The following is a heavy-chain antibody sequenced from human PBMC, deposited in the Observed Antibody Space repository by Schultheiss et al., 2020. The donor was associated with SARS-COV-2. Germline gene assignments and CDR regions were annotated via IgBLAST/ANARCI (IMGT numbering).Heavy chain of an antibody. Sequence: SETLSLTCTVSGGSISSYYWSWIRQPPGKGLEWIGYIYYSGSTNYNPSLKSRVTMSVDTSKNQFSLKLSSVTAADTAVYYCARASYDFWSGYSPGMDVWGQGTTVTVSS. J-gene: IGHJ6*02. D-gene: IGHD3-3*01. V-gene: IGHV4-59*12. CDR2: IYYSGST. CDR3: ARASYDFWSGYSPGMDV. CDR1: GGSISSYY.